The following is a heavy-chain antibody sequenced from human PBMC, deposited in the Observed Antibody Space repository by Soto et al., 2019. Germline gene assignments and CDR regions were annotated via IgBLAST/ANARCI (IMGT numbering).Heavy chain of an antibody. CDR2: IYYSGST. CDR3: ARSGYCSSTSCRGFDY. Sequence: LETLSLTCTVSGGSISSSSYYWGWIRQPPGKGLEWIGSIYYSGSTYYNPSLKSRVTISVDTSKNQFSLKLSSVTAADTAVYYCARSGYCSSTSCRGFDYWGQGTLVTVSS. D-gene: IGHD2-2*01. V-gene: IGHV4-39*01. CDR1: GGSISSSSYY. J-gene: IGHJ4*02.